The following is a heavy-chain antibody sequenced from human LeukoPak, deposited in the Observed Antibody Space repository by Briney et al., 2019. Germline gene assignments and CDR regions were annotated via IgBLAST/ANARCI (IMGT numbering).Heavy chain of an antibody. CDR3: ARGDGTVTTT. V-gene: IGHV4-61*01. Sequence: SETLSLTCTVSGYSISSGYYWSWIRQPPGKRLEWIGNIHYSGSTNYNPSLKSRVTISVDTSKNQFSLVLGSVTAADTAVYYCARGDGTVTTTWGQGTLVTVSS. J-gene: IGHJ5*02. CDR1: GYSISSGYY. CDR2: IHYSGST. D-gene: IGHD4-11*01.